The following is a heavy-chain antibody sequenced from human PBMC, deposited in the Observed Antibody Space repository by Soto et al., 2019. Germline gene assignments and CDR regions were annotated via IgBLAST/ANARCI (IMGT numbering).Heavy chain of an antibody. CDR2: IKPNSGGT. D-gene: IGHD3-3*01. V-gene: IGHV1-2*02. Sequence: GASVKGSWTASWDTVAGSYMPGGRKTPEQGREWMGWIKPNSGGTNYAQKFQGRVTMTRDTSISTAYMELRRLRYDDTAVYYCARLLAYDFSSGYHNWFDPSGHGTLVTVSS. CDR1: WDTVAGSY. J-gene: IGHJ5*02. CDR3: ARLLAYDFSSGYHNWFDP.